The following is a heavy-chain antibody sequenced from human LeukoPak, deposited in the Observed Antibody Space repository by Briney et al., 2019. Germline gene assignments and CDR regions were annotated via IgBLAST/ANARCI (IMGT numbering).Heavy chain of an antibody. CDR1: GFTFSSYS. Sequence: PGGSLRLSCAASGFTFSSYSMNWVRQAPGKGLEWVSYISSSRSAIYYADSVKGRFTISRDNAENSLYLQMNSLRAEDTAVYYCARDQWGWFGDSSSYYYYYYMDVWGKGTTVTVS. CDR2: ISSSRSAI. V-gene: IGHV3-48*01. J-gene: IGHJ6*03. CDR3: ARDQWGWFGDSSSYYYYYYMDV. D-gene: IGHD3-10*01.